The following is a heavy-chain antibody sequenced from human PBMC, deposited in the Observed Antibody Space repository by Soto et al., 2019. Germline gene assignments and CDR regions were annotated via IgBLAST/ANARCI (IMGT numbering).Heavy chain of an antibody. CDR1: GFTFNNYG. V-gene: IGHV3-30*18. CDR2: ISNDGSDK. Sequence: PVGSLRLSCAASGFTFNNYGMHWVRQAPGKGLEWVAVISNDGSDKYYADSVKGRLTISRDNSKNTVYLQMNSLRAEDTAVYYCAKDQGIAPSHAIDWGQGTMVTVSS. D-gene: IGHD6-13*01. CDR3: AKDQGIAPSHAID. J-gene: IGHJ3*01.